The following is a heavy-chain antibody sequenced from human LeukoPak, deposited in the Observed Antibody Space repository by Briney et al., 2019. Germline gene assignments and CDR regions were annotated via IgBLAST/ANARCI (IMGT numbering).Heavy chain of an antibody. D-gene: IGHD4-23*01. CDR1: GFTFSSYW. CDR3: AREVPHYGGNSGVFDY. CDR2: INHNGNVN. Sequence: GGSLRLSCAASGFTFSSYWMNWARQAPGKGLEWVASINHNGNVNYYVDSVKGRFTISRDNAKNSLYLQMNSVRAEDTAVYYCAREVPHYGGNSGVFDYWGQGTLVTVSS. V-gene: IGHV3-7*03. J-gene: IGHJ4*02.